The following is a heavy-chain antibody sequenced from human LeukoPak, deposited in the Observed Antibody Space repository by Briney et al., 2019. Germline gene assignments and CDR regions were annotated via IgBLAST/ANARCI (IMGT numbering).Heavy chain of an antibody. CDR3: VKDRVDGSGSQFDY. J-gene: IGHJ4*02. D-gene: IGHD3-10*01. Sequence: GGSLRLSCAASGFTFSSYAMSWVRQAPGKGLEWVSAISGSGDSTYYADSVKGRFTISRDNSKNTLYLQMNRLRAEDTAMYYCVKDRVDGSGSQFDYWGQGTLVTVSS. V-gene: IGHV3-23*01. CDR1: GFTFSSYA. CDR2: ISGSGDST.